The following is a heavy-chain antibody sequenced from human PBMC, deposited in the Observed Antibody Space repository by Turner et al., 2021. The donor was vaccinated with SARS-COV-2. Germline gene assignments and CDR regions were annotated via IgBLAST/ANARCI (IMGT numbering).Heavy chain of an antibody. J-gene: IGHJ6*02. CDR3: ARLMDTAMDYYGTDV. Sequence: QLQLQESDPGLAKPSETLSLTCTVSGGSISSSSYYWGWIRQPPGKGLEWIGNIYYSGSAYYNPSLKSRVTISGDPSKNQFSLKLTSVTAADTAVYYCARLMDTAMDYYGTDVWGQGTTVTVSS. D-gene: IGHD5-18*01. CDR2: IYYSGSA. V-gene: IGHV4-39*01. CDR1: GGSISSSSYY.